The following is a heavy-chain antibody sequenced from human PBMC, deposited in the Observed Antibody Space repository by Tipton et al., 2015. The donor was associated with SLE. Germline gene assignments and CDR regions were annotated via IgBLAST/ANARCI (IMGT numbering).Heavy chain of an antibody. V-gene: IGHV4-61*02. CDR1: GGSLSGDTYY. D-gene: IGHD3-10*01. J-gene: IGHJ4*02. CDR2: IFTSGST. CDR3: ARVGDYYNSGSRVFDH. Sequence: LRLSCTVSGGSLSGDTYYWSWIRQPAGEGLEWIGRIFTSGSTNYKSSLRGRVTISVDKSKNQFSLKLTSVTAADTAVYFCARVGDYYNSGSRVFDHWGQGILVTVSS.